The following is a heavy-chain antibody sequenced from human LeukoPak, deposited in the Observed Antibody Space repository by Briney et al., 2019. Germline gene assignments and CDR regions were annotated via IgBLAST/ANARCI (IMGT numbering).Heavy chain of an antibody. J-gene: IGHJ4*02. Sequence: ASVKVSCKASGYTFNTYVMHWVRQAPGQRLEWMGWINGGSGNTKYSQKFQGRVTITRDTSASTAYMELSSLRSEDTAVYYCARDPTMTNYFDYWGQGTLVTVSS. CDR1: GYTFNTYV. V-gene: IGHV1-3*01. D-gene: IGHD4-17*01. CDR3: ARDPTMTNYFDY. CDR2: INGGSGNT.